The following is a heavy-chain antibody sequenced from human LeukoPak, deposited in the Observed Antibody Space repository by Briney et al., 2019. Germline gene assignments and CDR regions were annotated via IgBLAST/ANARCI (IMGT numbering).Heavy chain of an antibody. J-gene: IGHJ4*02. CDR2: IYTSGST. CDR1: GGSISSGSYY. CDR3: ARLKSLVYVWGTYRFFDF. V-gene: IGHV4-61*02. D-gene: IGHD3-16*02. Sequence: SETLSLTCTVSGGSISSGSYYWSWIRQPAGKGLEWIGRIYTSGSTNYNPSLKSRVTISVDTSKNQFSLKLSSVTAADTAVYYCARLKSLVYVWGTYRFFDFWGQGTLVTVSS.